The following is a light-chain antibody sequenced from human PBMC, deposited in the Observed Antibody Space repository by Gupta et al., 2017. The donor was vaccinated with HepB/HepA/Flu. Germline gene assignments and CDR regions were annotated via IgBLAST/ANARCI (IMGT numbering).Light chain of an antibody. CDR3: QLDDSSSWT. CDR2: GSS. V-gene: IGKV3-20*01. CDR1: QTVSSSY. Sequence: EIVLTQSPGTLSLSPGERATLSCRASQTVSSSYLAWYQQKRGQAPRLLIYGSSRRAAGIPDRFSGSGSGTDFTLTISRLEPEDFAVFYCQLDDSSSWTFGQGTKVEIK. J-gene: IGKJ1*01.